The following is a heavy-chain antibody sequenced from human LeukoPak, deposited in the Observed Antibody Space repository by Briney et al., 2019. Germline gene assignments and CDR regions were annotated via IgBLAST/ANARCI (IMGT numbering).Heavy chain of an antibody. D-gene: IGHD4-23*01. CDR3: ARVVVDYTGNVIKYYFDS. CDR2: IHYSGST. J-gene: IGHJ4*02. Sequence: SETLSLNGTGSGVSISSYNWSWLRQPPGQGLEWMRYIHYSGSTNYNPSLKSRVIISVDTSKNQFSLKLSPVIAADTAVYYCARVVVDYTGNVIKYYFDSWGQGTLVTVSS. CDR1: GVSISSYN. V-gene: IGHV4-59*01.